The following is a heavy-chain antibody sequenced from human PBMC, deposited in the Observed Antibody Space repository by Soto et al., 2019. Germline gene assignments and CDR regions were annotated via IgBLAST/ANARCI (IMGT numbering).Heavy chain of an antibody. CDR3: ARGYYYYDSSGYWYPNWFDP. Sequence: SETLSLTCTVSGGSISSGDYYWSWIRQPPGKGLEWIGYIYYSGSTYYNPSLKSRVTISVDTSKNQFSLKLSSVTAADTAVYYCARGYYYYDSSGYWYPNWFDPWGQGTLVTVSS. J-gene: IGHJ5*02. CDR2: IYYSGST. V-gene: IGHV4-30-4*01. D-gene: IGHD3-22*01. CDR1: GGSISSGDYY.